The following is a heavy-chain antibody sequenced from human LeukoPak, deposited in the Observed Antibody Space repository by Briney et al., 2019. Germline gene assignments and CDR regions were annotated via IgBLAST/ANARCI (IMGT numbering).Heavy chain of an antibody. J-gene: IGHJ4*02. Sequence: PGGSLRLSCAASGFTFSSYAIHWVRQAPGKGLEWVTYISRSSSTIYYADSVKGRFTISRDNAKNSLYLQMNSLRAEDTAVYYCARDPISSSALDHWGQGTLVTVSS. V-gene: IGHV3-48*01. CDR1: GFTFSSYA. CDR3: ARDPISSSALDH. CDR2: ISRSSSTI. D-gene: IGHD6-6*01.